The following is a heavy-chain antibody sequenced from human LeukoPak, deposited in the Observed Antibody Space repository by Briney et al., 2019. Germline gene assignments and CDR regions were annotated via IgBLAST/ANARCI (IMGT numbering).Heavy chain of an antibody. CDR2: INSAGSNT. CDR1: GFTFSSYW. V-gene: IGHV3-74*01. Sequence: GGALRLSCAASGFTFSSYWVHWVRRARGRGRVWVSRINSAGSNTSYADSVKGRFTISRDNAKNTLYLQMNSLRAEDTAGYYCARHTTNLYSSSWYGRVDWFDPWGQGTLVTVSS. CDR3: ARHTTNLYSSSWYGRVDWFDP. J-gene: IGHJ5*02. D-gene: IGHD6-13*01.